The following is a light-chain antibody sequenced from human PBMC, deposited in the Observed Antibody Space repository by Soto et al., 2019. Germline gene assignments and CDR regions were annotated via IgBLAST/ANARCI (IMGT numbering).Light chain of an antibody. J-gene: IGKJ3*01. V-gene: IGKV3-20*01. CDR1: QSVSSSY. CDR3: QQYGSSPLFT. CDR2: VAS. Sequence: EIVLTQSPGTLSLSPGERATLSCRASQSVSSSYLAWYQQKPGQAPRRLIYVASSSATGIPDRFSGSGSGTDFTLTISRPEPEDFAVYYCQQYGSSPLFTFGPGTKVDIE.